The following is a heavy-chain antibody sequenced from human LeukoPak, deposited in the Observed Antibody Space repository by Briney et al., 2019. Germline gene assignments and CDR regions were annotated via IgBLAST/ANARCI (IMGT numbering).Heavy chain of an antibody. CDR3: ASEPGRYYYYGMDV. V-gene: IGHV3-48*03. J-gene: IGHJ6*02. Sequence: QPGGSLRLSCAASGFTFSSYEMNWVRQAPGKGLEWVSYISSSGSTIYYADSVKGRFTISRDNAKNSLYLQMNSLRAEDTAVYYCASEPGRYYYYGMDVWGQGTTVTVSS. CDR2: ISSSGSTI. D-gene: IGHD3-10*01. CDR1: GFTFSSYE.